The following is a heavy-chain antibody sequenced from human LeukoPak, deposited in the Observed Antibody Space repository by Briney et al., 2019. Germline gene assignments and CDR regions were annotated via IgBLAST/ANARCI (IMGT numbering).Heavy chain of an antibody. CDR3: ARGDGSSWTNFDF. CDR2: INPNSGGT. V-gene: IGHV1-2*02. CDR1: GYTFTGSY. J-gene: IGHJ4*02. D-gene: IGHD6-13*01. Sequence: GASVKVSCKASGYTFTGSYMHWVRQAPGQGLEWMEWINPNSGGTKYALKFQGRVTMIRDTSINPAYMELSRLRSDDTAVYYCARGDGSSWTNFDFWGQGTLVTVSS.